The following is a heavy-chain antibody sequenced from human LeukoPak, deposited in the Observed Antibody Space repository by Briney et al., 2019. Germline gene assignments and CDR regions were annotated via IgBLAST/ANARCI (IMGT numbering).Heavy chain of an antibody. CDR1: GGSISSHY. V-gene: IGHV4-59*11. Sequence: SETLSLTCTVSGGSISSHYWSWIRQPPGKGLEWIGYVYYSGSTNYNPSLKSRVTISVGTSKNQFSLKLSSVTAADTAVYYCARRGWGFDYWGQGTLVTVSS. D-gene: IGHD7-27*01. CDR3: ARRGWGFDY. CDR2: VYYSGST. J-gene: IGHJ4*02.